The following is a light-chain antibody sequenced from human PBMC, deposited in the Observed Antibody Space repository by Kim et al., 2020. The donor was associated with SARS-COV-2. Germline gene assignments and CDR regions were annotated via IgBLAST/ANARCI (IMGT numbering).Light chain of an antibody. V-gene: IGLV1-47*01. J-gene: IGLJ3*02. CDR2: RNS. Sequence: QSVLTQPPSASGTPGQRVTISSSGTHSNIGTNYVYWYQQLPGTAPKLLISRNSQRPSGVPVRFSGSRSDTAASLAISGLRSDDEGDYYCAAWDDSLSGWVFGRGTQLTVL. CDR1: HSNIGTNY. CDR3: AAWDDSLSGWV.